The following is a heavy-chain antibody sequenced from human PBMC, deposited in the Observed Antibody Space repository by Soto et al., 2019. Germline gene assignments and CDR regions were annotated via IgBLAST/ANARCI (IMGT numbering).Heavy chain of an antibody. CDR3: ARRALAGHYFDMDG. D-gene: IGHD6-19*01. CDR1: GGTFSSYA. Sequence: QVQLVQSGAEMKKPGSSVKVSCKAPGGTFSSYAISWGRQAPGQGLEWMGGIIPIFGTANYAQKFEGRVTISADKSTSTAYMELSSLRAEDTAVYYCARRALAGHYFDMDGWCRGTTVTDS. CDR2: IIPIFGTA. J-gene: IGHJ6*02. V-gene: IGHV1-69*06.